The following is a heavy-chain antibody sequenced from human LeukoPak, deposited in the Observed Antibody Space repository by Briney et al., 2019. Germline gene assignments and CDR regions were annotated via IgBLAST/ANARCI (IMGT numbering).Heavy chain of an antibody. D-gene: IGHD6-13*01. Sequence: SETLSLTCTVSGGSISSCYWSWIRQPPGKGLEWIGYIYYSGSTNYNPSLKSRVTISVDTSKNQFSLKLSSVTAADTAVYYCARGHSSSWYYFDYWGQGTLVTVSS. CDR1: GGSISSCY. V-gene: IGHV4-59*01. CDR2: IYYSGST. J-gene: IGHJ4*02. CDR3: ARGHSSSWYYFDY.